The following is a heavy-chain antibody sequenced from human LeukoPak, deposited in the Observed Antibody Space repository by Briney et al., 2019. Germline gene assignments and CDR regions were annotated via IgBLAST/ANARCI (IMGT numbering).Heavy chain of an antibody. V-gene: IGHV1-18*01. CDR1: GYKFRSYD. CDR3: ARYNGYDWGYLAY. D-gene: IGHD3-16*01. J-gene: IGHJ4*02. Sequence: ASVKVACKACGYKFRSYDIIWVRQAPGQGLEYMGWISPDNGYTNSAHKIQGRVTMTADTSTSTAYMELRSLRSDDTAVYYCARYNGYDWGYLAYWGQGTLVTVFS. CDR2: ISPDNGYT.